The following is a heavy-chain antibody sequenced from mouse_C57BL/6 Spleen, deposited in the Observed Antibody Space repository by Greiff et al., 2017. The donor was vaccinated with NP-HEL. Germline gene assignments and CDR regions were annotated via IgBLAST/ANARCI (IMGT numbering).Heavy chain of an antibody. J-gene: IGHJ2*01. CDR2: ISDGGSYT. V-gene: IGHV5-4*01. CDR3: ARVIITTVVAPFDY. D-gene: IGHD1-1*01. CDR1: GFTFSSYA. Sequence: EVQVVESGGGLVKPGGSLKLSCAASGFTFSSYAMSWVRQTPEKRLEWVATISDGGSYTYYTDNVKGRFTISRDNAKNNLYLQMSHLKSEDTAMYYCARVIITTVVAPFDYWGQGTTLTVSS.